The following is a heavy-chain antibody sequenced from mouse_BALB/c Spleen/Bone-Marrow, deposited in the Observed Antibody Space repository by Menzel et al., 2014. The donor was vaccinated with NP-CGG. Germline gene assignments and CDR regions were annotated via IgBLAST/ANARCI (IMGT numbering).Heavy chain of an antibody. CDR3: ARQELLRLSGFAY. CDR2: INPESSTI. Sequence: VQLKESGGGLVQPGGSLKFSCAASGFDFSRYWMSWVRQAPEKGLERIGEINPESSTINYTPSLKDKFIISRDNAKNTLYLQMSKVRSEDSALYYCARQELLRLSGFAYWGQGTLVTVSA. CDR1: GFDFSRYW. J-gene: IGHJ3*01. V-gene: IGHV4-1*02. D-gene: IGHD1-2*01.